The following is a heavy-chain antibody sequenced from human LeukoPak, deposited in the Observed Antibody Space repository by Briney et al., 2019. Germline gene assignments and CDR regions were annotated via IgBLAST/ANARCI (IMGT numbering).Heavy chain of an antibody. D-gene: IGHD6-13*01. J-gene: IGHJ4*02. CDR3: AVAAAGFDY. Sequence: GRSLRLSCAASGFTFDDYAMHWVRQAPGKGLEWVSGISWNSGSIGCADSVKGRFTISRDNAKNSLYLQMNSLRAEDTALYYCAVAAAGFDYWGQGTLVTVSS. CDR1: GFTFDDYA. CDR2: ISWNSGSI. V-gene: IGHV3-9*01.